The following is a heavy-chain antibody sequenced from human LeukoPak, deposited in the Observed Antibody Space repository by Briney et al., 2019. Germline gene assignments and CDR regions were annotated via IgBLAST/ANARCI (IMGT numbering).Heavy chain of an antibody. CDR2: INHSGST. CDR1: GGSFSGYY. D-gene: IGHD3-16*02. V-gene: IGHV4-34*01. Sequence: SETLSLTCAVYGGSFSGYYWSWIRQPPGKVPEWIGEINHSGSTNYNPSLKSRVTISVDTSKNQFSLKLSSVTAADTAVYYCARGAQYDYVWGSYRPRTLNFDYWGQGTLVTVSS. CDR3: ARGAQYDYVWGSYRPRTLNFDY. J-gene: IGHJ4*02.